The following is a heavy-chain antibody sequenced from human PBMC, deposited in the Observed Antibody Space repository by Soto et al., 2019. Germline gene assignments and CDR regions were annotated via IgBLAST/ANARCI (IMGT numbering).Heavy chain of an antibody. D-gene: IGHD1-26*01. CDR3: ARDRAGAQYGLDV. J-gene: IGHJ6*02. V-gene: IGHV3-7*01. Sequence: SCAASGFTFSSYWMSWVRQAPGKGLEWVANIKQDGSEKYYVDSVKGRFTISRDNAKNSLYLQMNSLRDEDTAVYYCARDRAGAQYGLDVWGQGTTVTVSS. CDR2: IKQDGSEK. CDR1: GFTFSSYW.